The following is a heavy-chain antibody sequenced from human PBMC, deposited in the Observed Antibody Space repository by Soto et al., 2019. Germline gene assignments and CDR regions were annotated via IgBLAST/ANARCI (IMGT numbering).Heavy chain of an antibody. CDR3: ARVLLTDYGDYDVYSYYGMDV. D-gene: IGHD4-17*01. CDR1: GFTFSSYA. J-gene: IGHJ6*02. CDR2: ISYDGSNK. V-gene: IGHV3-30-3*01. Sequence: QVQLVESGGGVVQPGRSLRLSCAASGFTFSSYAMHWVRQAPGKGLEWVAVISYDGSNKYYADSVQGRFTISRDNSKNTLYLQMNSLSAEDTAVYYCARVLLTDYGDYDVYSYYGMDVWGQGTTVTVSS.